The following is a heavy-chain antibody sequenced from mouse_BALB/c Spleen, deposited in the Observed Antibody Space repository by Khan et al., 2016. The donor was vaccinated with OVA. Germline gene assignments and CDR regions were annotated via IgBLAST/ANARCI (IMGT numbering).Heavy chain of an antibody. J-gene: IGHJ2*01. CDR2: IYPGTNNT. CDR1: GYIFTSYW. D-gene: IGHD3-2*02. CDR3: AREEALYYFDY. Sequence: QVRLQQSGAELVRPGTSVKLSCKPSGYIFTSYWIHWVKQRSGQGLEWIARIYPGTNNTYYNENFKDKATLTADKASSTVYLQLSSLKSEDAAVFFCAREEALYYFDYWGQGTTLTVSS. V-gene: IGHV1-76*01.